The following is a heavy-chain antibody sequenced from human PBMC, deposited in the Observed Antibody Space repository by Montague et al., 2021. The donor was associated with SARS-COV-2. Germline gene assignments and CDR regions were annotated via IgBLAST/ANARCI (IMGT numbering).Heavy chain of an antibody. CDR1: DDSITSSTYY. CDR2: FYYTGST. J-gene: IGHJ4*02. D-gene: IGHD2-21*01. V-gene: IGHV4-39*02. Sequence: SETLSLTCAVSDDSITSSTYYWAWIRQPPGKGLEWIGSFYYTGSTYYNPSLKSRVTMSVDTSKKHFSLNLNPVTAADTAVYYCARGRCGFFNPLDYWGQGNLVTASS. CDR3: ARGRCGFFNPLDY.